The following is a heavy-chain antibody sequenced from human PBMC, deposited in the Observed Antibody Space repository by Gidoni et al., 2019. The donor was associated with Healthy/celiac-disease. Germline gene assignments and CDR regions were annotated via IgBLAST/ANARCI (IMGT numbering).Heavy chain of an antibody. D-gene: IGHD5-18*01. V-gene: IGHV3-23*01. CDR2: ISGSGGST. CDR3: AKRPRGYSYGSFDY. CDR1: GFTFRSDA. J-gene: IGHJ4*02. Sequence: EVQLLESGGGLVQPGGSLRLSCAASGFTFRSDAMSWVRQAPGKGLEWVSAISGSGGSTYYADSVKGRFTISRDNSKNTLYLQMNSLRAEDTAVYYCAKRPRGYSYGSFDYWGQGTLVTVSS.